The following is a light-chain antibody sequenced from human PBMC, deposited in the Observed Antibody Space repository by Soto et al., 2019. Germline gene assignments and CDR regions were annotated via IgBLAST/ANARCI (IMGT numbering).Light chain of an antibody. J-gene: IGKJ5*01. Sequence: IVMTQSPPTLSVSPGERATLSCRASRSISTNVAWYQHKSGQAPKLLIYSASTMATGIPTRFSGSGSGTEFTLTISSLQSEDFGIYYCQEDYDLPITFGQGTRLEIK. CDR1: RSISTN. CDR2: SAS. CDR3: QEDYDLPIT. V-gene: IGKV3-15*01.